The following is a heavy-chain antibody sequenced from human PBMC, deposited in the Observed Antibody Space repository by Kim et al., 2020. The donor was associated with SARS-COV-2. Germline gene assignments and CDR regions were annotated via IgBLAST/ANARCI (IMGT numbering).Heavy chain of an antibody. CDR3: ARDGVYDSSGYYYNY. CDR1: GGTFSSYA. D-gene: IGHD3-22*01. Sequence: SVKVSCKASGGTFSSYAISWVRQAPGQGLEWMGGIIPIFGTANYAQKFQGRVTITEDESTSTAYMALSSLRSEDTAVYYCARDGVYDSSGYYYNYWGQGTLVTVSS. V-gene: IGHV1-69*13. J-gene: IGHJ4*02. CDR2: IIPIFGTA.